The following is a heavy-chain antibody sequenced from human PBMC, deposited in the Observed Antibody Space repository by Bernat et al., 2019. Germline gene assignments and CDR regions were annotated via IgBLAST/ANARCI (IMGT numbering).Heavy chain of an antibody. CDR3: ARMRQVEKNNYLDY. V-gene: IGHV3-33*01. CDR1: GFTFSYHG. CDR2: IWFDGSKI. Sequence: QVHLVESGGGVVQPGRSLRLSCAASGFTFSYHGMHWVRQVAGKGLEWVALIWFDGSKIYYRDSVKGRFTISRDNSKNTLYLQMSSLRAEDTAVYYCARMRQVEKNNYLDYWGKGTLVTVAS. J-gene: IGHJ4*01. D-gene: IGHD2-15*01.